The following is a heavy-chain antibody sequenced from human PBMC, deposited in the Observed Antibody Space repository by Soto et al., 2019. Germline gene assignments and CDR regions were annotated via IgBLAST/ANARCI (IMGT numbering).Heavy chain of an antibody. CDR2: IWYDGSNK. Sequence: GGSLRLSCAASGFTFSSYGMHWVRQAPGKGLEWVAVIWYDGSNKYYADSVKGRFTISRDNSKNTLYLQMNSLRAEDTAVYYCARDNWNDHDNWFDPWGQGTLVTVSS. J-gene: IGHJ5*02. CDR3: ARDNWNDHDNWFDP. CDR1: GFTFSSYG. D-gene: IGHD1-20*01. V-gene: IGHV3-33*01.